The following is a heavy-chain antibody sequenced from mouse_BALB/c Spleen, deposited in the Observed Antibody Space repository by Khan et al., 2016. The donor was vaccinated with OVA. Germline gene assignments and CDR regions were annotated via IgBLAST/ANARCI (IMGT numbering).Heavy chain of an antibody. CDR1: GYTFTSYW. CDR3: ASENYYGRSCYAMDY. CDR2: IGPGSSNT. V-gene: IGHV1S41*01. D-gene: IGHD1-1*01. J-gene: IGHJ4*01. Sequence: DLVKPGTSVKLSCKASGYTFTSYWINWIKQRPGQGLEWIGRIGPGSSNTYYNEMFKGKAALTVDTSSSIAYIQLSSLSSDDSAVYFCASENYYGRSCYAMDYWGQGTSVTVSS.